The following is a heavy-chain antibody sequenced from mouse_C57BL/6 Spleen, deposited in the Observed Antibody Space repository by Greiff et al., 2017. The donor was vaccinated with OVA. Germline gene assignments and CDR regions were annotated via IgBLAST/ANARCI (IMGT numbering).Heavy chain of an antibody. CDR2: IDPEDGET. CDR1: GFNIKDYY. D-gene: IGHD4-1*01. V-gene: IGHV14-2*01. Sequence: EVKVEESGAELVKPGASVKLSCTASGFNIKDYYMHWVKQRTEQGLEWIGRIDPEDGETKYAPKFQGKATITADTSSNTAYLQLSSLTSEDTAVYYCARSRTGPYYFDYWGQGTTLTVSS. CDR3: ARSRTGPYYFDY. J-gene: IGHJ2*01.